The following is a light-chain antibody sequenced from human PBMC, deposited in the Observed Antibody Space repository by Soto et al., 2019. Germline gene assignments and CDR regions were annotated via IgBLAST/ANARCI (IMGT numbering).Light chain of an antibody. CDR2: GAS. CDR3: QQYGSSPQT. Sequence: EIVLTQSPGTLSLSPGERATLSCRASQSVSSIYLAWYQQKPGQAPRLLIYGASSRATGIPDRFSGSGSGTDFTLTISRLDPEDFAVYYCQQYGSSPQTFGQGTKVDIK. CDR1: QSVSSIY. J-gene: IGKJ1*01. V-gene: IGKV3-20*01.